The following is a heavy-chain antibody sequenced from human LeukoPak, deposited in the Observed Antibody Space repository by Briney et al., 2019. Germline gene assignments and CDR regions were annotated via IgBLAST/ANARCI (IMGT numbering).Heavy chain of an antibody. CDR2: IIPIYDSA. CDR1: GGTFTNFA. CDR3: ASQDASIYSESSGSPTYSD. V-gene: IGHV1-69*05. Sequence: SLKISCKASGGTFTNFAFNWVRQAPGHGLEWMGGIIPIYDSAHYAQRFQGRITITTDESSTTAYMTLSSLTSDDTAVYYCASQDASIYSESSGSPTYSDWGQGTLVTVSS. J-gene: IGHJ4*02. D-gene: IGHD3-22*01.